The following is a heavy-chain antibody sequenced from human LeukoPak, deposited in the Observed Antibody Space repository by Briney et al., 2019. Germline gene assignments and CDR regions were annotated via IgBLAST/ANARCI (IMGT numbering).Heavy chain of an antibody. D-gene: IGHD3-22*01. V-gene: IGHV3-30*18. Sequence: GRSLRLSCAASGFTFSSYGMHWVRQAPGKGLEWVAVTSYDGSNKYYADSVKGRFTISRDNSKNTLYLQMNSLRAEDTAVYYCAKDPAYYDSSGYYPDYWGQGTLVTVSS. CDR1: GFTFSSYG. J-gene: IGHJ4*02. CDR2: TSYDGSNK. CDR3: AKDPAYYDSSGYYPDY.